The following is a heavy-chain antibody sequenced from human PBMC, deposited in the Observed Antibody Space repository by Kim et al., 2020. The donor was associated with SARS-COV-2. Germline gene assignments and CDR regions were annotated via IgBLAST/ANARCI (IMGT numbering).Heavy chain of an antibody. CDR3: WRYRGSGRWYAFDI. D-gene: IGHD3-10*01. V-gene: IGHV3-20*03. Sequence: ADSVKGRFTISRDKAKNSLYLQMNSLRAEDTALYYCWRYRGSGRWYAFDIWGRGTLVTVSS. J-gene: IGHJ3*02.